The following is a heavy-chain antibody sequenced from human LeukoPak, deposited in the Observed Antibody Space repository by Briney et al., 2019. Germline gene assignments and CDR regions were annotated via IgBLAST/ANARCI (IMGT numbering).Heavy chain of an antibody. V-gene: IGHV4-34*01. CDR1: GGSFSGYY. Sequence: PSETLSLTCAVYGGSFSGYYWSWIRQPPGKGLEWIGEINHSGSTNYNPSLESRVTISVDTSKNQFSLKLSSVTAADTAVYYCAGRSEYDFWSGYYSPFDYWGQGTLVTVSS. CDR2: INHSGST. D-gene: IGHD3-3*01. J-gene: IGHJ4*02. CDR3: AGRSEYDFWSGYYSPFDY.